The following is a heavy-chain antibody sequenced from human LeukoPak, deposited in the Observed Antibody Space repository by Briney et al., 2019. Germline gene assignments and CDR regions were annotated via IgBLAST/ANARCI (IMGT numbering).Heavy chain of an antibody. CDR3: ARAYSSSWYVAPANDY. D-gene: IGHD6-13*01. J-gene: IGHJ4*02. Sequence: ASVKVSCKASGGTFSSYAISWVRQAPGQGLEWMGWMNPNSGNTGYAQKFQGRVTMTRNTSISTAYMELSSLRSEDTAVYYCARAYSSSWYVAPANDYWGQGTLVTVSS. V-gene: IGHV1-8*02. CDR1: GGTFSSYA. CDR2: MNPNSGNT.